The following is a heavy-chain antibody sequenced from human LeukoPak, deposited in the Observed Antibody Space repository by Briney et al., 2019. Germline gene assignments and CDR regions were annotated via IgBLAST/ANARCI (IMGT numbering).Heavy chain of an antibody. CDR1: GGSISSYY. CDR3: ASLGIAAAGSDDAFDI. Sequence: PSETLSLTCTVSGGSISSYYWSWIRQPPGKGLEWIGYIYYSGSTNYNPSLKSRVTISVDTSKNQFSLKLSSVTAADTAVYYCASLGIAAAGSDDAFDIWGQGTMVTVSS. J-gene: IGHJ3*02. CDR2: IYYSGST. D-gene: IGHD6-13*01. V-gene: IGHV4-59*12.